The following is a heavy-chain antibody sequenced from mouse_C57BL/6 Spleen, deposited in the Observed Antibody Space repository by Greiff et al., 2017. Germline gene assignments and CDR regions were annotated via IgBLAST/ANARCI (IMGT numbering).Heavy chain of an antibody. CDR2: IYPGSGST. D-gene: IGHD1-1*01. CDR1: GYTFTSYW. V-gene: IGHV1-55*01. CDR3: ARGVYYYGSSFDY. J-gene: IGHJ2*01. Sequence: QVQLQQPGAELVKPGASVKMSCKASGYTFTSYWITWVKQRPGQGLEWIGDIYPGSGSTNYNEKFKSKATLTVDTSSSTAYMQLSSRTSEDSAVYYCARGVYYYGSSFDYWGQGTTLTVSS.